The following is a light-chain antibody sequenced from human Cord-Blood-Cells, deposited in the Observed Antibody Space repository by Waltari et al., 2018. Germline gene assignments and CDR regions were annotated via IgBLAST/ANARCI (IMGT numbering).Light chain of an antibody. Sequence: DIQMTQSPSSLSASVGDRVPITCRASQSISSYLNWYQQKPGKAPKLLIYAASSLQSRVPSRFSGSGSGTDVTLTISSLQPEDFATYYCQQSYSTPLTFGGGTKVEIK. CDR1: QSISSY. CDR3: QQSYSTPLT. J-gene: IGKJ4*02. CDR2: AAS. V-gene: IGKV1-39*01.